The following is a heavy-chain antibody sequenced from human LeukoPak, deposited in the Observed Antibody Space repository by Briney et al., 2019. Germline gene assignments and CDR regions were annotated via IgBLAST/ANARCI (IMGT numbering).Heavy chain of an antibody. D-gene: IGHD1-26*01. Sequence: PSETLSLTCTVSGGSISSYYWSWIRQPPGKGLEWIGYIYYSGNTNYNPSLKSRVTISVDTSKNQFSLKLSSVTAADTAVYYCARLRTVGATESYYYYYYGMDVWGQGTTVTVSS. CDR3: ARLRTVGATESYYYYYYGMDV. CDR1: GGSISSYY. J-gene: IGHJ6*02. V-gene: IGHV4-59*08. CDR2: IYYSGNT.